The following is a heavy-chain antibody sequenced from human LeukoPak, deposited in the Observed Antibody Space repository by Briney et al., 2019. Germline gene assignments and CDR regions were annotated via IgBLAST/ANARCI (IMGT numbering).Heavy chain of an antibody. CDR2: ISGRGRPM. D-gene: IGHD5-12*01. Sequence: GGSLRLSCAASGFTFSSYEMNWVRQAPGKGLEWVSYISGRGRPMSYADSVKGRFTISRDNAKNSLYLQMNSLRVDDTAVYHCARGGLYGYDVFDYWGQGTLVTVSS. CDR3: ARGGLYGYDVFDY. J-gene: IGHJ4*02. CDR1: GFTFSSYE. V-gene: IGHV3-48*03.